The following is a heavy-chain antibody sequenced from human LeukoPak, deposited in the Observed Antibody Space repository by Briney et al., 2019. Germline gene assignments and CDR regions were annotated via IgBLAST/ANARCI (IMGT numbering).Heavy chain of an antibody. V-gene: IGHV5-51*01. CDR2: IYPGDSDT. D-gene: IGHD6-6*01. CDR1: GYSFTSYW. Sequence: GESLKISCKGSGYSFTSYWIGWVRQMPGKGLEWMGIIYPGDSDTRYSPSFQGQVTFSADKSISTAYLQWSSLKASDTAMYYCTRLIEYSSSSGAYDAFDIWGQGTMVTVSS. J-gene: IGHJ3*02. CDR3: TRLIEYSSSSGAYDAFDI.